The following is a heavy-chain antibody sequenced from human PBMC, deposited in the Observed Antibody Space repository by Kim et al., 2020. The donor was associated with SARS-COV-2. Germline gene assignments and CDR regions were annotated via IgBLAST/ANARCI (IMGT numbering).Heavy chain of an antibody. V-gene: IGHV1-3*01. J-gene: IGHJ4*02. CDR2: INPGNGDT. Sequence: ASVKVSCKASGYTFTGYVIHWVRQAPGQRLEWMGWINPGNGDTKYSQNFQGRVTITRDTSATTAYMELSSLRSEDTAIYCCARDRLTTVTTVPSDYWGQGTLVTVSS. D-gene: IGHD4-17*01. CDR1: GYTFTGYV. CDR3: ARDRLTTVTTVPSDY.